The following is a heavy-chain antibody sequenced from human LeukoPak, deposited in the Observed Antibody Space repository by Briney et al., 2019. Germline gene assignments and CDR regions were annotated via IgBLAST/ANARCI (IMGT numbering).Heavy chain of an antibody. D-gene: IGHD3-22*01. CDR1: GFTLSSYA. V-gene: IGHV3-30-3*01. J-gene: IGHJ4*02. CDR3: ARDRGDYYDSSGPLDY. Sequence: PGGSLRLSCAASGFTLSSYAMHWVRQAPGKGLEWVAVISYDGSNKFYADSVKGRFTISRDNSKNTLYLQMNSLRAEDTAVYYCARDRGDYYDSSGPLDYGGQGTLVTVS. CDR2: ISYDGSNK.